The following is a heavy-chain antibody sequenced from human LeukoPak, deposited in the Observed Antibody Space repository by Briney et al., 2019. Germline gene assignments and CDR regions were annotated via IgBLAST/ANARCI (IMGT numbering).Heavy chain of an antibody. Sequence: ASVKVSCKASGYTFTSYYMHWVRQAPGQGLEWMGIINPSGGSTSYAQKFQGRVTVTRDTSTSTVYMELSSLRSEDTAVYYCARDGGWLQLTTSYFDYWGQGTLVTVSS. CDR2: INPSGGST. CDR3: ARDGGWLQLTTSYFDY. J-gene: IGHJ4*02. CDR1: GYTFTSYY. D-gene: IGHD5-24*01. V-gene: IGHV1-46*01.